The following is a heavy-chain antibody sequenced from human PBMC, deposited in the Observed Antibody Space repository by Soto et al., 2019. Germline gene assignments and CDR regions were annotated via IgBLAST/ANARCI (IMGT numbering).Heavy chain of an antibody. Sequence: QVQLQESGPGLVKPSGTLSLTCAVSGASISSRNWWSWVRQRPGMGLEWIGEIYHAGSTNYNPSLKSRVTISIDKSKHQFSLRLSSVTAADTAVYYCAREGYDSSGFFYLYFWGQGTLVTVSS. CDR2: IYHAGST. CDR3: AREGYDSSGFFYLYF. J-gene: IGHJ4*02. CDR1: GASISSRNW. D-gene: IGHD3-22*01. V-gene: IGHV4-4*02.